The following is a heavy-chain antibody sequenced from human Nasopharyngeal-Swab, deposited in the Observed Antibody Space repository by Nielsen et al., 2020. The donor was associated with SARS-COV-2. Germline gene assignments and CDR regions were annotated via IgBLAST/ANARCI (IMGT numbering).Heavy chain of an antibody. J-gene: IGHJ5*02. V-gene: IGHV4-34*01. CDR3: AREGRIIQLWSGGFDP. Sequence: PGKGLEWIGEINHSGSTNYNPSLKRRVTISVDTSKYQFSLKLSSVTAADTAVYYCAREGRIIQLWSGGFDPWGQGTLVTVSS. CDR2: INHSGST. D-gene: IGHD5-18*01.